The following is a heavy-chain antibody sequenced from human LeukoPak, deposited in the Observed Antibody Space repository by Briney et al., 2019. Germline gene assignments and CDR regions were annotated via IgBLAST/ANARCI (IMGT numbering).Heavy chain of an antibody. CDR3: SKESNYDSSGYFN. J-gene: IGHJ4*02. D-gene: IGHD3-22*01. Sequence: GGSLRLSCAASGFVFSSYGIHRVRQAPSKGVEWVSFIRFDGTTQYYADSVKGRFTISRDNSKFTVHLLMTSLRPEDTAVYYCSKESNYDSSGYFNWGQGTLVTVSS. V-gene: IGHV3-30*02. CDR2: IRFDGTTQ. CDR1: GFVFSSYG.